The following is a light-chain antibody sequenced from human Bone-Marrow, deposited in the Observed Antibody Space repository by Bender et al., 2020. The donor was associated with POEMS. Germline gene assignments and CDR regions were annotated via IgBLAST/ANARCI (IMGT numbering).Light chain of an antibody. J-gene: IGLJ2*01. CDR1: NIGSKS. Sequence: SYVLTQAPSVSVAPGQTAKITCGGNNIGSKSVHWYQQKPGQAPVVVVYEDTDRPSGIPERFSGSNSENTATLTISRVEAGDEADYYCQVWDSSEDHHVTFGGGTKLTVL. CDR2: EDT. CDR3: QVWDSSEDHHVT. V-gene: IGLV3-21*02.